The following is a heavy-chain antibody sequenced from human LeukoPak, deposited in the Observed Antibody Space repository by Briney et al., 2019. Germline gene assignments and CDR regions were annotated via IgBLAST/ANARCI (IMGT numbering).Heavy chain of an antibody. J-gene: IGHJ4*02. D-gene: IGHD3-10*01. Sequence: GRSLRLSCAASGFTFSSYAMHWVRQAPGKGLEWVAVISYDGSNKYYADSVKGRFTISRDNAKNSLYLQMNSLRAEDTAVYYCARDPRYYYGSGSYSDYWGQGTLVTVSS. CDR1: GFTFSSYA. CDR3: ARDPRYYYGSGSYSDY. CDR2: ISYDGSNK. V-gene: IGHV3-30*04.